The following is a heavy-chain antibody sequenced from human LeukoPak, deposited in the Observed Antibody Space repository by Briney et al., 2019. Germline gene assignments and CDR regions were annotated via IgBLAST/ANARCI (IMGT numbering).Heavy chain of an antibody. CDR2: YYTGGST. D-gene: IGHD4-17*01. V-gene: IGHV4-61*02. Sequence: SETLSLTCTVSGRLISSGSYYWYWIRQPAGKGLEWVGRYYTGGSTNYNPSLKSRVTISVDTCKNQFSLNLSSVTAADTAVYFCATTFSGDRDYWGQGTLVTVSS. CDR3: ATTFSGDRDY. J-gene: IGHJ4*02. CDR1: GRLISSGSYY.